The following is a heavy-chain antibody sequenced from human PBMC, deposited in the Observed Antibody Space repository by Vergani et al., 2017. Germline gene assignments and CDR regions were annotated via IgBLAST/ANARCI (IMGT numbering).Heavy chain of an antibody. J-gene: IGHJ4*02. CDR3: ARDLSESSWYTFGH. Sequence: QVLLQESGPGLVQPSQTLSLTCSVSGGSLSRDSHYWNWIRQSAEKGLEWIGRMYTDRSTTYNPSLKSRVTVSGDTSKNPFSWKLTSVSAADTAVYFCARDLSESSWYTFGHWGQGIAVTVSS. V-gene: IGHV4-61*02. CDR1: GGSLSRDSHY. CDR2: MYTDRST. D-gene: IGHD6-13*01.